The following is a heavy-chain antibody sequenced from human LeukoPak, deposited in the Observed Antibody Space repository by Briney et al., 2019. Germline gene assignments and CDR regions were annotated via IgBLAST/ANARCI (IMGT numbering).Heavy chain of an antibody. Sequence: SETLSLTCTVSGGSISSYYWSWIRQPPGQGLEWIGYIYYSGSTNYNPPLKSRVTISVDTSKDQFSLKLSSVTAADTAVYYCARAWSGYYGMDVWGQGTTVTVSS. D-gene: IGHD3-3*01. CDR3: ARAWSGYYGMDV. CDR1: GGSISSYY. J-gene: IGHJ6*02. V-gene: IGHV4-59*01. CDR2: IYYSGST.